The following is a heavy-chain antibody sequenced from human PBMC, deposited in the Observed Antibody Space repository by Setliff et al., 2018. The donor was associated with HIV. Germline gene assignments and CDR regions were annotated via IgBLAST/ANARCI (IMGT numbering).Heavy chain of an antibody. CDR2: IYWNNNK. Sequence: SGPTLVNPGESQGPPSCTFSGLSLSTSGVGVGWIRQSPGKALEWLAFIYWNNNKHYSTSLKSRLTVTKDTSKNRVVFTMTNMDPVDTATYYCAYSGRQLRGPYFDFWGQGTPVTVSS. J-gene: IGHJ4*02. V-gene: IGHV2-5*01. CDR3: AYSGRQLRGPYFDF. D-gene: IGHD1-1*01. CDR1: GLSLSTSGVG.